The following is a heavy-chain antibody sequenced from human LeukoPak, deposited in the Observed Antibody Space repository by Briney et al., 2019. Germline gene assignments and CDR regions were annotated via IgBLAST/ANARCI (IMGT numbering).Heavy chain of an antibody. Sequence: ASVKVSCKASGYTFTSYGISWVRQAPGQGLEWMGWISAYNGNTNYAQKLQGRVTMTTDTSTSTAYMELKSLRSDDTAVYYCARVRSSGWSVGSHDAFDIWGQGTMVTISS. CDR3: ARVRSSGWSVGSHDAFDI. J-gene: IGHJ3*02. CDR2: ISAYNGNT. CDR1: GYTFTSYG. V-gene: IGHV1-18*01. D-gene: IGHD6-19*01.